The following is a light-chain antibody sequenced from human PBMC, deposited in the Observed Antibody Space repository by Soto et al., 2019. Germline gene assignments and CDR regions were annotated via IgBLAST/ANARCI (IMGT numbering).Light chain of an antibody. V-gene: IGLV2-14*01. J-gene: IGLJ2*01. CDR3: SSYISSSTV. Sequence: QSVLTQPASVSGSSGQSITISCTGTSSDVGGYNYVSWYQQHPGKAPKLMIYDVSNRPSGVSNRFSGSKSGNTASLTISGLQAEDEADYYCSSYISSSTVFGGGTKLTVL. CDR2: DVS. CDR1: SSDVGGYNY.